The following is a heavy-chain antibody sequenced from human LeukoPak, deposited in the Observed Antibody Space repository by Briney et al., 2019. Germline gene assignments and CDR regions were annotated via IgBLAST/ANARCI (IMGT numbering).Heavy chain of an antibody. J-gene: IGHJ3*02. Sequence: GGSLRLSCAASGFTFSSYGMHWVRQAPGKGLEWVAFIRYDGSNKYYADSVKGRFTISRDNAKNSLYLQMNSLRAEDTAVYYCAREAYSSSSIAFDIWGQGTMVTVSS. D-gene: IGHD6-6*01. V-gene: IGHV3-30*02. CDR3: AREAYSSSSIAFDI. CDR2: IRYDGSNK. CDR1: GFTFSSYG.